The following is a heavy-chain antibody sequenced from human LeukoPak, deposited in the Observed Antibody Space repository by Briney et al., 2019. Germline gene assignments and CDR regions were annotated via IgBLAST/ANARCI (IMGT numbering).Heavy chain of an antibody. Sequence: ASVKVSCKASGYTFTSYDINWVRQATGQGLEWMGWMNSNSGNTGYAQKFQGRVTMTRNTSISTDYMELSSLRSEDTAVYYCARASYYDFWSGYFNHNYYYYGMDVWGQGTTVTVSS. J-gene: IGHJ6*02. CDR2: MNSNSGNT. CDR1: GYTFTSYD. D-gene: IGHD3-3*01. V-gene: IGHV1-8*01. CDR3: ARASYYDFWSGYFNHNYYYYGMDV.